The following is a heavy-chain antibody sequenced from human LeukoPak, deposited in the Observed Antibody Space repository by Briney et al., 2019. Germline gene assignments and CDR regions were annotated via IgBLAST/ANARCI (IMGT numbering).Heavy chain of an antibody. D-gene: IGHD3-22*01. J-gene: IGHJ2*01. CDR1: GYSFRNYG. CDR3: ARDQRTESDGYYFVNELWYFDL. Sequence: ASVKVSCKASGYSFRNYGMHWVRQAPGQRLEWMGWINPTNEKTKYSEKFQGRVTISRDTGASTVYMELSSVRPEDTAVYYCARDQRTESDGYYFVNELWYFDLWGRGTLVTVSS. V-gene: IGHV1-3*01. CDR2: INPTNEKT.